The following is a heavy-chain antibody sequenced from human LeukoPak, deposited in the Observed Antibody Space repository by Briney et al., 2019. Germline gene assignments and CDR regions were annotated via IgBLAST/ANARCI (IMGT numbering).Heavy chain of an antibody. D-gene: IGHD1-26*01. CDR1: GFTFSSYA. Sequence: PGGSLRLSCAASGFTFSSYAMSWVRQAPGKGLEWVSAISGSGGSTYYADSVKGRFTISRDNSKNTLYLQMNSLRAEDTAVYYCAKGRPIDGRSGSYYFDYWGQGTLVTVSS. J-gene: IGHJ4*02. CDR2: ISGSGGST. V-gene: IGHV3-23*01. CDR3: AKGRPIDGRSGSYYFDY.